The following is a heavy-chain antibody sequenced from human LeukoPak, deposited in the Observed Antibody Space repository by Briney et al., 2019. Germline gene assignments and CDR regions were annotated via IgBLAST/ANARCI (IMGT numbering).Heavy chain of an antibody. J-gene: IGHJ1*01. CDR1: GGSISSSSYY. CDR3: ARPPIAQGGSSSAEYFQH. D-gene: IGHD1-26*01. V-gene: IGHV4-39*01. CDR2: IYYSGST. Sequence: SETLSLTCTVSGGSISSSSYYWGWIRQPPGKGLEWIGSIYYSGSTYYNPSLKSRVTISLDTSKNQFSLKLSSVTAADTAVYYCARPPIAQGGSSSAEYFQHWGQGTLVTVSS.